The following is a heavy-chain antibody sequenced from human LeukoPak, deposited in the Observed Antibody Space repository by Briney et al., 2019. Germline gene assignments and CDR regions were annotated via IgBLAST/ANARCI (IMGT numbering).Heavy chain of an antibody. D-gene: IGHD4-17*01. CDR3: ATTTVTPYYYYYGMDV. J-gene: IGHJ6*02. CDR1: GGSISSYY. CDR2: IYYSGRT. V-gene: IGHV4-59*08. Sequence: SETLSLTCTVSGGSISSYYWSWIRQPPGKGLEWIGYIYYSGRTNYNPSLKSRVTISVDTSKNQFSLKLSSVTAADTAVYYCATTTVTPYYYYYGMDVWGQGTTVTVSS.